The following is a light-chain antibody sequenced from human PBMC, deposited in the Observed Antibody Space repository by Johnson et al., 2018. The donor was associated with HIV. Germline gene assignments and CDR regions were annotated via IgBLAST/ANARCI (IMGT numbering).Light chain of an antibody. CDR3: GAWDSSLTTYV. V-gene: IGLV1-51*01. CDR2: DNN. J-gene: IGLJ1*01. Sequence: QSVLTQPPSVSAAPGQKVTISCSGSTSNIGNNYVSWYQQFPGAAPKLLIYDNNKRPSGIPDRFSGPKSGTSATLDITGLPTGDEADYYCGAWDSSLTTYVFGTETKVTVL. CDR1: TSNIGNNY.